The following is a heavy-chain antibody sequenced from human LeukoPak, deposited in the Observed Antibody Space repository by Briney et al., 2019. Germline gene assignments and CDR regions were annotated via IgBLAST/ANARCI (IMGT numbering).Heavy chain of an antibody. V-gene: IGHV3-30-3*01. CDR3: AKGFHAYSSSWSPPLDY. Sequence: GGSLRLSCAASGFTFSSYAMHWVRQAPGKGLDWVAVISYDEINRHYADSVKGRFTISRDNSKNTLYLQMNSLKIEDTALYYCAKGFHAYSSSWSPPLDYWGQGTLVTVSS. CDR1: GFTFSSYA. J-gene: IGHJ4*02. CDR2: ISYDEINR. D-gene: IGHD6-13*01.